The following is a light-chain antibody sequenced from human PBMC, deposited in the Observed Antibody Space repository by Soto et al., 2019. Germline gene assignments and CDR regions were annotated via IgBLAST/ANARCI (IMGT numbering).Light chain of an antibody. CDR2: KAS. V-gene: IGKV1-5*03. CDR3: QHYNSYSEA. Sequence: IQMTQSPSTLSVSLGDRVTITCRASQTISSWLAWYQQKPGKAPKLLIYKASTLKSGVPSRFSGSGSGTEFTLTISSLQPDDFATYYCQHYNSYSEAFGQGTKV. J-gene: IGKJ1*01. CDR1: QTISSW.